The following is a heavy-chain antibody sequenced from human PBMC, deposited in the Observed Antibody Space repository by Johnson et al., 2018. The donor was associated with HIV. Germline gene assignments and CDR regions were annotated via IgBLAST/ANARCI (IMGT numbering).Heavy chain of an antibody. D-gene: IGHD6-19*01. CDR3: ARDIIAVAGYDAFDI. CDR1: GFTVSSNY. V-gene: IGHV3-53*01. Sequence: VQLVESGGGLIQPGGSLRLSCAASGFTVSSNYMSWVRQAPGKGLEWVSVIYSGGSTIYYADSVKGRFTISRDNAKKSLSLQMNSLRAEDTAVYYCARDIIAVAGYDAFDIWGQGTMVTVSS. CDR2: IYSGGSTI. J-gene: IGHJ3*02.